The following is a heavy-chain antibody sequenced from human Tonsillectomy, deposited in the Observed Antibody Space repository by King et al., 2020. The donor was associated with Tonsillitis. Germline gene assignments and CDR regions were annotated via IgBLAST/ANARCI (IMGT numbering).Heavy chain of an antibody. CDR3: AKDYGIAAAGTYVDY. CDR1: GFTFDDYA. J-gene: IGHJ4*02. Sequence: QLVQSGGGLVQPGRSLRLSCAASGFTFDDYAMHWVRQAPGKGLEWVSGISWNSGSIGYADSVKGRFTISRDNDKNSLYLQMNSLRAEDTALYYCAKDYGIAAAGTYVDYWGQGTLVTVSS. D-gene: IGHD6-13*01. V-gene: IGHV3-9*01. CDR2: ISWNSGSI.